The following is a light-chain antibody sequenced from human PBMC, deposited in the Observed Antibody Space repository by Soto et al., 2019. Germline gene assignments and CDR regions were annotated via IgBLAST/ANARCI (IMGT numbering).Light chain of an antibody. CDR2: AAS. V-gene: IGKV1-39*01. J-gene: IGKJ1*01. CDR1: QNIKTY. Sequence: DIQMTQSPSSLSASVGDSVTITCRASQNIKTYLNWYQQKPGKAPNLLIYAASSLHSGVPSRFSGSGSGTDFTLTISSLQPEDFATYYCQQSLRSPPWTFGQGTKVEIK. CDR3: QQSLRSPPWT.